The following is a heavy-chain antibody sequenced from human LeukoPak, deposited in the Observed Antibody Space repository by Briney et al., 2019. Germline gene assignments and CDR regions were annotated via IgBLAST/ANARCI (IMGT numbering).Heavy chain of an antibody. CDR2: INPSGGST. CDR3: ARDPYRTRSCSGGSCYSGWFDP. J-gene: IGHJ5*02. D-gene: IGHD2-15*01. CDR1: GYTFTSYY. V-gene: IGHV1-46*01. Sequence: ASVKVSCKASGYTFTSYYMHWVRQAPGQGLEWMGIINPSGGSTSYAQKFQGRVTMTRDTSTSTGYMELSSLRSEDTAVYYCARDPYRTRSCSGGSCYSGWFDPWGQGTLVTVSS.